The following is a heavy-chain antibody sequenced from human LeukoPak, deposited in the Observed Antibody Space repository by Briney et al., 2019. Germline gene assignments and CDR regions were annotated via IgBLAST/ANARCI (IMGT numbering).Heavy chain of an antibody. J-gene: IGHJ4*02. CDR1: GFTFSSYG. D-gene: IGHD4-17*01. CDR2: ISYDGSNK. V-gene: IGHV3-30*18. CDR3: AKDYGDYFQYYFDY. Sequence: GRSLRLSCAASGFTFSSYGMHWVRQAPGKGLEWVAVISYDGSNKYYADSVKGRFTISRDNSKNTLYLQMNSLRAEDTAVYYCAKDYGDYFQYYFDYWGQGTLVTVSS.